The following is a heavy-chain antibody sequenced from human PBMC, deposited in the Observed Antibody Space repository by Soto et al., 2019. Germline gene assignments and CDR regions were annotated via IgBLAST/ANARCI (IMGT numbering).Heavy chain of an antibody. CDR2: IDPYGSAT. Sequence: EEKLVESGGGLVQPGGSLRLSCAASGFTFSHYWMHWVRQAPGKGLVWVSRIDPYGSATKYADSVKGRFIISRDNAENTMYLQMNSLRVEDTAVYYCARVLKSSGWDNDVFDIWGQGTVVTVSS. V-gene: IGHV3-74*01. D-gene: IGHD6-19*01. CDR3: ARVLKSSGWDNDVFDI. CDR1: GFTFSHYW. J-gene: IGHJ3*02.